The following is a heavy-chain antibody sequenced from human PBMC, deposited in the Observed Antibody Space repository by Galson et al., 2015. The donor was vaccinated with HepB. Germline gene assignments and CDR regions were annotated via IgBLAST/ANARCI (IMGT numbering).Heavy chain of an antibody. D-gene: IGHD3-16*01. CDR2: ISGSGGST. CDR3: AKDLGDSDYIAKVFDY. Sequence: SLRLSCAASGFTFSSYAMSWVRQAPGKGLEWVSVISGSGGSTYYTDSVKGRFTISRDNSKNTLYLQMNSLRAEDTAVYYCAKDLGDSDYIAKVFDYWGQGTLVTVSS. V-gene: IGHV3-23*01. J-gene: IGHJ4*02. CDR1: GFTFSSYA.